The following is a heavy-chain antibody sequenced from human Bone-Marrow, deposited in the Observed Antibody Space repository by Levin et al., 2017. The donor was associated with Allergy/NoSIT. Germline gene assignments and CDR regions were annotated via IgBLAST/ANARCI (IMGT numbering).Heavy chain of an antibody. D-gene: IGHD6-13*01. CDR1: GFTFSSYG. CDR2: IGGDNYTK. CDR3: AREGSWSSTWLGNYYFDY. V-gene: IGHV3-48*01. J-gene: IGHJ4*02. Sequence: GGSLRLSCDASGFTFSSYGIIWVRQAPGKGLEWVAYIGGDNYTKYYADSVKGRFTISRDNVKKSLYLQMNSLRGEDTAVYYCAREGSWSSTWLGNYYFDYWGQGTLVTVSS.